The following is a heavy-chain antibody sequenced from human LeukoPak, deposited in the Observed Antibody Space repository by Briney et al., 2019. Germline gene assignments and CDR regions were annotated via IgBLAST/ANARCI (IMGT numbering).Heavy chain of an antibody. CDR2: INPNSGGT. D-gene: IGHD5-12*01. CDR1: GYNFTGYY. Sequence: GASVKVSCKASGYNFTGYYMHWVRQAPGQGLEWMGWINPNSGGTNYAQKFQGRVTMTRDTSISTAYMELSRLRSDDTAVYYCARGDIVATIRAYDYYYMDVWGKGTTVTVSS. J-gene: IGHJ6*03. V-gene: IGHV1-2*02. CDR3: ARGDIVATIRAYDYYYMDV.